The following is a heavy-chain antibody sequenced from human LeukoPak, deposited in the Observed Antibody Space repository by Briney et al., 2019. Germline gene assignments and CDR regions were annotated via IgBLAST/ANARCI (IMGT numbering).Heavy chain of an antibody. V-gene: IGHV3-48*03. CDR3: ASGPGTYYYGSGSYSTYGMDV. CDR1: GFTFSSYE. J-gene: IGHJ6*02. CDR2: ISSSGSII. D-gene: IGHD3-10*01. Sequence: GGSLRLSCAASGFTFSSYEMNWVRQAPGKGLEWVSYISSSGSIIYYADSVKGRFTISRDNAKNSLYLQMNSLRAEDTAVYYCASGPGTYYYGSGSYSTYGMDVWGQGTTVTVSS.